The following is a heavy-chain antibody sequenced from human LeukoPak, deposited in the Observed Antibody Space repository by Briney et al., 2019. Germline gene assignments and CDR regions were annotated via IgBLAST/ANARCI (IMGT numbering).Heavy chain of an antibody. CDR2: MNPNSGNT. CDR3: ARSSVGARRRIGY. J-gene: IGHJ4*02. V-gene: IGHV1-8*01. D-gene: IGHD1-26*01. CDR1: GYTFTSYD. Sequence: ASVTVSCKASGYTFTSYDINWVRQATGQGLEWMGWMNPNSGNTGYAQKFQGRVTMTRSASINTAYMELSSLTSDDTAVYYCARSSVGARRRIGYWGQGTLVTVSS.